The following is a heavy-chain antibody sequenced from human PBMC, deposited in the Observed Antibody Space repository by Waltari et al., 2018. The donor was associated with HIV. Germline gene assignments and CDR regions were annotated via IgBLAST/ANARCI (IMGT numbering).Heavy chain of an antibody. J-gene: IGHJ6*02. Sequence: LEWVSAISGSGGSTYYADSVKGRFTISRDNSKNTLYLQMNSLRAEDTAVYYCAKVAYSSLGMDVWGQGTTVTVSS. CDR2: ISGSGGST. CDR3: AKVAYSSLGMDV. D-gene: IGHD5-18*01. V-gene: IGHV3-23*01.